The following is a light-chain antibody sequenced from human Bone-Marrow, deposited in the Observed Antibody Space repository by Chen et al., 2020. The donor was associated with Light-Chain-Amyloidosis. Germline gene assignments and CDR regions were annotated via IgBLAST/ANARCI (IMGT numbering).Light chain of an antibody. CDR1: QSVSSTY. CDR3: QQFGV. V-gene: IGKV3-20*01. J-gene: IGKJ4*01. CDR2: DAS. Sequence: EVVLTQSPGTLSLSPGERATLSCRVRQSVSSTYLAWYQQKPGQAPRLLIYDASTRATGIPDRFSGRGSRTDFTLTINRLEPEDFAVYYCQQFGVFGGGTRVEI.